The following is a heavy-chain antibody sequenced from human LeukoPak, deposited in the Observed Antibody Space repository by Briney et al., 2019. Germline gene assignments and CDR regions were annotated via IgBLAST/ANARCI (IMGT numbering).Heavy chain of an antibody. D-gene: IGHD3-22*01. CDR2: IYWDDDK. V-gene: IGHV2-5*02. CDR3: AHTPMIVVAPYFDY. CDR1: GFSLSTSGVG. J-gene: IGHJ4*02. Sequence: SGPTLVKPTQTLTLTCTFSGFSLSTSGVGVGWIRQPPGKALEWLALIYWDDDKRYSPSLKSRLTITKDTSKNQVVLTMTNMDPVDTATYYCAHTPMIVVAPYFDYWGQGTLVTVSS.